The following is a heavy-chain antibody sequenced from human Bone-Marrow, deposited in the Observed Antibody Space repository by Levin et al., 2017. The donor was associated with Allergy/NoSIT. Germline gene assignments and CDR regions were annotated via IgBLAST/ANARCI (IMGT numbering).Heavy chain of an antibody. J-gene: IGHJ4*02. CDR1: GYTFTSYA. CDR2: INTNTGNP. CDR3: ARTLEPYDFWSGYYSVRFAGFDY. Sequence: ASVKVSCKASGYTFTSYAMNWVRQAPGQGLEWMGWINTNTGNPTYAQGFTGRFVFSLDTSVSTAYLQISSLKAEDTAVYYCARTLEPYDFWSGYYSVRFAGFDYWGQGTLVTVSS. D-gene: IGHD3-3*01. V-gene: IGHV7-4-1*02.